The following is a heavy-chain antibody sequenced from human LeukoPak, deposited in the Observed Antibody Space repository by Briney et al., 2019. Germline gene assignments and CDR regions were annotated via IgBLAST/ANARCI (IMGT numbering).Heavy chain of an antibody. Sequence: GASVKVSCKASGYTFTSYGISWVRQAPGQGLEWMGWISAYNGNTNYAQKLQGRVTMTTDTSTSTAYMELRSLRAEDTAVFYCAKAYYYHTSGPSDYWGQEPWSPSPQ. V-gene: IGHV1-18*01. J-gene: IGHJ4*01. CDR1: GYTFTSYG. D-gene: IGHD3-22*01. CDR3: AKAYYYHTSGPSDY. CDR2: ISAYNGNT.